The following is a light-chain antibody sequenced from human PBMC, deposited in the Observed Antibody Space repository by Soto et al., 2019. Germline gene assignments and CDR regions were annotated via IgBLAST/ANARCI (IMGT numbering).Light chain of an antibody. CDR3: QKYDNAPLT. J-gene: IGKJ4*01. CDR1: QDISTY. CDR2: AAY. V-gene: IGKV1-27*01. Sequence: DIQMTQAPSSLSASVGDRVTITCRARQDISTYLAWYQQKPGKVPKLLISAAYTLQSGVPPRLSGSGSGTDFTLTISSLQPEDVATYNCQKYDNAPLTFGGGTKVEIK.